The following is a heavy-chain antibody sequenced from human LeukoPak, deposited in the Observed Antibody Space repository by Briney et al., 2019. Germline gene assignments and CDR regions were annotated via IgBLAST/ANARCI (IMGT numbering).Heavy chain of an antibody. Sequence: SVKVSFKASGFTFTSSAVQWVRQARGQRLEWIGWIGVGSGNTNYAQKFQERVTITRDMSTSTAYMELSSLRSEDTAVYYCAADRGCSGGSCYVRFDPWGQGTLVTVSS. CDR2: IGVGSGNT. CDR3: AADRGCSGGSCYVRFDP. CDR1: GFTFTSSA. D-gene: IGHD2-15*01. J-gene: IGHJ5*02. V-gene: IGHV1-58*01.